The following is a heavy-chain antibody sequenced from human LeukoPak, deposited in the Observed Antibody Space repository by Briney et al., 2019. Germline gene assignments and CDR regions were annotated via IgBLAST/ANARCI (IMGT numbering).Heavy chain of an antibody. J-gene: IGHJ6*03. D-gene: IGHD3-10*01. CDR2: ISSSSSYI. V-gene: IGHV3-21*01. Sequence: GGSLRLSCAASGFTFSSYSMNWVRQAPGKGLEWVSSISSSSSYIYYADSVKGRFTISRDNAKNSLYLQMNSLRAEDTAVYYCARDGGITLVRGVIMGDYYYYYMDVWGRGTTVTVSS. CDR3: ARDGGITLVRGVIMGDYYYYYMDV. CDR1: GFTFSSYS.